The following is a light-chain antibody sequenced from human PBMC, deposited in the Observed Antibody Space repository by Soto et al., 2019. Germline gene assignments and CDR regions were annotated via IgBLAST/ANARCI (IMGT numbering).Light chain of an antibody. V-gene: IGKV1-5*01. CDR1: QTISSW. CDR3: QQYHTSSIT. CDR2: DAS. J-gene: IGKJ5*01. Sequence: DIQMTQTPSTLSASVGDRFTITCRASQTISSWLAWYQQKPGKXHTXXIYDASTLERGVPSRFSGTGSGTELTISIDSLQPDDFETYDGQQYHTSSITFGQGTRLEI.